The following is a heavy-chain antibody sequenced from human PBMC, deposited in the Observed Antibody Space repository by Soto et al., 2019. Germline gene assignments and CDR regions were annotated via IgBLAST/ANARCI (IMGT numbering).Heavy chain of an antibody. D-gene: IGHD3-22*01. CDR1: GGTFSSYA. V-gene: IGHV1-69*01. CDR3: ARDRGDDYDSSGYVNDAFDI. Sequence: QVQLVQSGAEVKKPGSSVKVSCKASGGTFSSYAISWVRQAPGQGLEWMGGIIPIFGTANYAQKFQGRVTITADESTSTAYMELSSLRSEDTAVYYCARDRGDDYDSSGYVNDAFDIWGQGTMVTVSS. J-gene: IGHJ3*02. CDR2: IIPIFGTA.